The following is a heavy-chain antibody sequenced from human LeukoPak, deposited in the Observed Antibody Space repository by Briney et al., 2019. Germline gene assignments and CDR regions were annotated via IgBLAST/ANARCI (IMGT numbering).Heavy chain of an antibody. V-gene: IGHV3-66*02. CDR1: EFTVSSNY. D-gene: IGHD6-13*01. J-gene: IGHJ4*02. CDR2: IYSGGST. CDR3: AIEPGIAAPGKDY. Sequence: GGSLRLSCAASEFTVSSNYMSWVRQAPGKGLEWVSVIYSGGSTYYADSVKGRFTISRDNSKNTLYLQMNSLRAEDTAVYYCAIEPGIAAPGKDYWGQGTLVTVSS.